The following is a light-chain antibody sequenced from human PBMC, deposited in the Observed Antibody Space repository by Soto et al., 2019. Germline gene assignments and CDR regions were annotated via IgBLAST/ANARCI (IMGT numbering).Light chain of an antibody. CDR1: QSVSSTH. J-gene: IGKJ3*01. Sequence: EIVLTQSPGTLSLSPGERATLSCRASQSVSSTHLAWYQQKPGQAPRLLIYGASSRATGIPDRFSGSGSGTDFTLTISRLEPEDFAVYYCQQYNKWPLTFGPGTKVDIK. V-gene: IGKV3-20*01. CDR2: GAS. CDR3: QQYNKWPLT.